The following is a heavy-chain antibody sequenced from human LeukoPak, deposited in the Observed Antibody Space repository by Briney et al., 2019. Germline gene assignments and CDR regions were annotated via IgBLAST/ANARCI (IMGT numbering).Heavy chain of an antibody. CDR3: ARNYSRSPGGLKYFDY. J-gene: IGHJ4*02. CDR1: GSSIRDGYY. CDR2: IYHSGSRYESGST. V-gene: IGHV4-38-2*01. Sequence: PSETLSLTCAVSGSSIRDGYYWAWIRQPPGKGLEWIGSIYHSGSRYESGSTYYNPSLKSRVTISADTSKNQFSLKLKFVTAADTAVYYCARNYSRSPGGLKYFDYWGQGSLVTVSS. D-gene: IGHD6-6*01.